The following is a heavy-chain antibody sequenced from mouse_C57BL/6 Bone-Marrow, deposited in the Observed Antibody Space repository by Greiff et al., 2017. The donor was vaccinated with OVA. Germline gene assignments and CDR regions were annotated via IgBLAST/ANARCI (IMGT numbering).Heavy chain of an antibody. V-gene: IGHV1-59*01. Sequence: VQLQQPGAELVRPGTSVKLSCKASGYTFTSYWMHWVKQRPGQGLEWIGVIDPSDSYTNYNQKFKGKATLTVDTSSSTAYMQLSSLTSEDSAVYYCARRGVDGYWGQGTTLTVSS. J-gene: IGHJ2*01. CDR3: ARRGVDGY. CDR1: GYTFTSYW. CDR2: IDPSDSYT.